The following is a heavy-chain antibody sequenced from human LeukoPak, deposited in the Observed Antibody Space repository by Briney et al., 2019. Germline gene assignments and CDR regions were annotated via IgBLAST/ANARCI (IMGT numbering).Heavy chain of an antibody. CDR1: GFTFSSYG. CDR2: ISYDGSNK. J-gene: IGHJ6*03. D-gene: IGHD5-12*01. Sequence: GRSLRLSCAASGFTFSSYGMHWVRQAPGKGLEWVAVISYDGSNKYYADSVKGRFTISRDNFKNTLYLQMNSLRAEDTAVYYCAKNGWLRYYYYYMDVWGKGTTVTVSS. V-gene: IGHV3-30*18. CDR3: AKNGWLRYYYYYMDV.